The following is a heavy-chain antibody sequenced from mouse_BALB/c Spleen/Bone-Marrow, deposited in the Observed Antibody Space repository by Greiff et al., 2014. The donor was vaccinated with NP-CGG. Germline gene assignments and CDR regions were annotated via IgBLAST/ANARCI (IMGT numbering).Heavy chain of an antibody. J-gene: IGHJ4*01. CDR1: GFTSSDYY. CDR2: ISDGGNYS. CDR3: ARSRMRYGAMDY. D-gene: IGHD2-10*02. Sequence: EVQLVESGGGLVKPGGSLKLSCAASGFTSSDYYIYWLRQTPEKRLEWVATISDGGNYSYYPDSVKGRFTISRDNAKNNLYLQMSSLKSEDTAMYYCARSRMRYGAMDYWSQGTSVTVFS. V-gene: IGHV5-4*02.